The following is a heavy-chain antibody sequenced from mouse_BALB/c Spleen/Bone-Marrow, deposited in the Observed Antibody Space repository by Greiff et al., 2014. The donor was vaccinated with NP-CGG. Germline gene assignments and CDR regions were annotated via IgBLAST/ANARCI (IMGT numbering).Heavy chain of an antibody. V-gene: IGHV1-80*01. Sequence: VKLQESGAELVRPGSSVKISCKASGYAFSSYWMNWVKQRPGQGLEWIGQIYPGDGDTNYNGKFKGKATLTADESSSTAYMQLSSLTSEDSAVYFCARRGYYGSSYYFDYWGQGTTLTVSS. D-gene: IGHD1-1*01. CDR2: IYPGDGDT. J-gene: IGHJ2*01. CDR1: GYAFSSYW. CDR3: ARRGYYGSSYYFDY.